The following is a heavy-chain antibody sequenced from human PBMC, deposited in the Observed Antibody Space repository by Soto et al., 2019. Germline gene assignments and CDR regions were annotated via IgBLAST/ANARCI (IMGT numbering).Heavy chain of an antibody. Sequence: EVQLVESGGDLVQRGGSLRLSCVASGFTFSVYSMNWVRQAPGKGLEWFSYITSDTKTIKYADSVKGRFTITRDNARYSVYLQMNSLRDEDTAVYYCARSVEGHFDYWGQGTVVTVSS. CDR3: ARSVEGHFDY. J-gene: IGHJ4*02. CDR2: ITSDTKTI. D-gene: IGHD6-19*01. V-gene: IGHV3-48*02. CDR1: GFTFSVYS.